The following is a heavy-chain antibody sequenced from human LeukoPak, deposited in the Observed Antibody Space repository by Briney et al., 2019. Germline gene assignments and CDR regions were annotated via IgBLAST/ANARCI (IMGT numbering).Heavy chain of an antibody. Sequence: GGSLRLSCATSGFIFGNYWMHWVRQAPGKGLVWASRINNDGSSTTYADSVKGRFTISRDNARNILYLQMNSLGAEDTAVYYCARDGISCSGGHCYFASWGQGTLVTVSS. CDR2: INNDGSST. D-gene: IGHD2-15*01. CDR3: ARDGISCSGGHCYFAS. V-gene: IGHV3-74*01. J-gene: IGHJ4*02. CDR1: GFIFGNYW.